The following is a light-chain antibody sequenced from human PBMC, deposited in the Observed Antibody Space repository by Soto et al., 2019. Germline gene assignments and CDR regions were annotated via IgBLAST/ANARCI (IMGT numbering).Light chain of an antibody. CDR1: SSDVGGYNY. CDR2: DVS. Sequence: QSVLTQPASVSGSTGQSINISYTGTSSDVGGYNYVSWYQHHPGKAPKLIIYDVSNRPSGVSNPFSGSKSGNTASLTISGLQPEEEADYSCSSYTTTNTRQIIFGTGTKVTVL. J-gene: IGLJ1*01. V-gene: IGLV2-14*03. CDR3: SSYTTTNTRQII.